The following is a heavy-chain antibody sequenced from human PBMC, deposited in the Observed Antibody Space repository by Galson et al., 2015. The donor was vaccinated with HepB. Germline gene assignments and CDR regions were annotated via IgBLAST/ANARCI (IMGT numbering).Heavy chain of an antibody. CDR3: AEGHSSGWFYFEH. CDR2: ISSDGNNK. D-gene: IGHD6-19*01. CDR1: GFTFSRLA. J-gene: IGHJ4*02. Sequence: SLRLSCAASGFTFSRLAFHWVRRAPGKGLEWVAVISSDGNNKYYADSVKGRFTISRDNSKNTVYVQMNSLRDEDTGVYYCAEGHSSGWFYFEHWGQGTLVTVSS. V-gene: IGHV3-30*18.